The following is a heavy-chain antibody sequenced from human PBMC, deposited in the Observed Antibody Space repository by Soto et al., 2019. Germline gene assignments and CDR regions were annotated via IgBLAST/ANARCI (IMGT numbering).Heavy chain of an antibody. J-gene: IGHJ6*02. CDR3: ARGGYDYYYYYGMDV. CDR1: VFTVSINY. CDR2: IYSGGST. D-gene: IGHD5-12*01. V-gene: IGHV3-53*04. Sequence: PVGSLSLSCAASVFTVSINYMSLVRQAPGKGLEWVSVIYSGGSTYYADSVKGRFTISRHNSKNTLYLQMNSLRAEDTAVYYCARGGYDYYYYYGMDVWGQGTTVPVSS.